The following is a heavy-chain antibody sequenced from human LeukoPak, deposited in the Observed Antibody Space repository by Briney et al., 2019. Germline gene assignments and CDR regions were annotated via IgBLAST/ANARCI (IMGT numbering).Heavy chain of an antibody. V-gene: IGHV3-30*07. CDR2: ISYDGSEK. Sequence: PGGSLRLSCAASGFTFSSYAMHWVRQAPGKGLEWVAVISYDGSEKYYADSVKGRFTISRDNSKNTLYLQMNSLRAEDTAVYYCARSGYTYGSHDHWGQGTLVTVSS. J-gene: IGHJ4*02. CDR1: GFTFSSYA. D-gene: IGHD5-18*01. CDR3: ARSGYTYGSHDH.